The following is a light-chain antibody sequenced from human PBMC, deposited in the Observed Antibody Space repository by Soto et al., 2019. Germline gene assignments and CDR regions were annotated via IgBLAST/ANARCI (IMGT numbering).Light chain of an antibody. CDR3: SSYTSSSTHG. CDR2: DVS. J-gene: IGLJ7*01. V-gene: IGLV2-14*01. CDR1: SSDVGGYNY. Sequence: QSALTQPASVSGSPGQSITISCTGTSSDVGGYNYVSWYQQHPGKAPKLMIYDVSNRPSGVSNRFSGSKSGNTASLTISGLQAEDEADYYCSSYTSSSTHGFGGGTQLTVL.